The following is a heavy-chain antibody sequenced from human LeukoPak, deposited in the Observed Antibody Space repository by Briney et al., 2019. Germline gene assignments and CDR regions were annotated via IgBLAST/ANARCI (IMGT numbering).Heavy chain of an antibody. CDR1: GGSISSYY. Sequence: SESLSLTCTASGGSISSYYWSWIRQPPGKGLEWIGYIYYSGSTNYNPSLKSRVTISVDTSKNQFSLKLSSVTAADTAVYYCARLRAYDYGDYYYYGMDVWDQGTTVTVSS. J-gene: IGHJ6*02. D-gene: IGHD4-17*01. CDR2: IYYSGST. V-gene: IGHV4-59*01. CDR3: ARLRAYDYGDYYYYGMDV.